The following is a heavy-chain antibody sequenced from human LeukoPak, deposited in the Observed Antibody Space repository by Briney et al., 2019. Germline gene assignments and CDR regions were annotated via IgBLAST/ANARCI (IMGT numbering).Heavy chain of an antibody. CDR2: ISSSSNTI. CDR1: GFTFSSYS. V-gene: IGHV3-48*01. Sequence: GGSLRLSCAASGFTFSSYSMNWVRQAPGKGLEWVSYISSSSNTIHYAESVKGRFTISRDNAKNSLYLQMNSLRAEDAAVYYCARGLSPYYYYYMDVWGKGTTVTVSS. CDR3: ARGLSPYYYYYMDV. J-gene: IGHJ6*03.